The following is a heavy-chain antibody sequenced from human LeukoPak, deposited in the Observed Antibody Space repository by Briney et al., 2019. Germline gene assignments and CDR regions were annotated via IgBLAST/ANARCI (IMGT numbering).Heavy chain of an antibody. Sequence: ASVKVSCKASGYTFTSYAMHWVRQAPGQRLEWMGWINAGNGNTKYSQEFQGRVTITRDTSASTAYMEPSSLRSEDMAVYYCARDGGDGYYGSGGYYYYYMDVWGKGTTVTVSS. J-gene: IGHJ6*03. V-gene: IGHV1-3*03. CDR1: GYTFTSYA. CDR3: ARDGGDGYYGSGGYYYYYMDV. CDR2: INAGNGNT. D-gene: IGHD3-10*01.